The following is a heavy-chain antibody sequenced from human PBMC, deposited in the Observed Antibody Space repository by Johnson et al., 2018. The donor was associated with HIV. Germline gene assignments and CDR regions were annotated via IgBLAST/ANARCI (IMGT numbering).Heavy chain of an antibody. CDR2: ISHDGRNQ. CDR3: ARDRAIVVAYDAFDI. V-gene: IGHV3-30-3*01. Sequence: QVQLVESGGGVVRPGGSLRLSCEASGFTFSSYAMHWVRQAPGKGLEWVAVISHDGRNQKYADSVKGRFTISRDNSQNTLYLQMNSLRPEDTAVYYCARDRAIVVAYDAFDIWGQGTMVTVSS. D-gene: IGHD3-22*01. CDR1: GFTFSSYA. J-gene: IGHJ3*02.